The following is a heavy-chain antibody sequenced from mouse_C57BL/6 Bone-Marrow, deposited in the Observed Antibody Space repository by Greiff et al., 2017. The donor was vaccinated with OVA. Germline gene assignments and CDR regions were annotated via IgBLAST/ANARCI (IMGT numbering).Heavy chain of an antibody. D-gene: IGHD1-1*01. CDR3: ARGGYYYGSSYWYFDV. CDR1: GFTFSDYG. J-gene: IGHJ1*03. CDR2: ISSGSSTI. Sequence: DVHLVESGGGLVKPGGSLKLSCAASGFTFSDYGMHWVRQAPEKGLEWVAYISSGSSTIYYADTVKGRFTISRDNAKNTLFLQMTSLRSEDTAMYYCARGGYYYGSSYWYFDVWGTGTTVTVSS. V-gene: IGHV5-17*01.